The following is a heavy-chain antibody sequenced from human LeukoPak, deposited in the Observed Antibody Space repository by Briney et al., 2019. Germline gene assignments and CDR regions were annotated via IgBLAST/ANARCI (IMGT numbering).Heavy chain of an antibody. CDR2: IFPGNSDT. CDR1: GYSFTSYW. Sequence: GESLQISCEGSGYSFTSYWIGWARQMPGKGREWMAIIFPGNSDTIYSPSFQGQVTISADKSISTAYLQWRGLKASDTAMYYCVRHNNYALDYWGQGTLVTVSS. D-gene: IGHD5-18*01. J-gene: IGHJ4*02. V-gene: IGHV5-51*01. CDR3: VRHNNYALDY.